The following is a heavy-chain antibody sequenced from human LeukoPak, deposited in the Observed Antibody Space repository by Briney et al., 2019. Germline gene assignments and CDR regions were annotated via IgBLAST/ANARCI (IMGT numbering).Heavy chain of an antibody. Sequence: GGSLRLSCAASGFTFSSYATHWVRQAPGKGLEWVAVISYDGSNKYYADSVKGRFTISRDNPKNTLYLQMNSLRAEDTAVYYCARDTGRYFDSYFDYWGQGTLVTVSS. CDR1: GFTFSSYA. CDR2: ISYDGSNK. J-gene: IGHJ4*02. D-gene: IGHD3-9*01. V-gene: IGHV3-30*04. CDR3: ARDTGRYFDSYFDY.